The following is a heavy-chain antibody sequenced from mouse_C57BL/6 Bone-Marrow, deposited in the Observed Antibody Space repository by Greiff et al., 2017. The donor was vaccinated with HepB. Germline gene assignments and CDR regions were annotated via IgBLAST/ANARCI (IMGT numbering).Heavy chain of an antibody. D-gene: IGHD2-13*01. V-gene: IGHV5-9-1*02. CDR2: ISSGGDYI. Sequence: EVKLVESGEGLVKPGGSLKLSCAASGFTFSSYAMSWVRQTPEKRLEWVAYISSGGDYIYYADTVKGRFTISRDNARNTLYLQMSSLKSEDTAMYYSTREDYTSQETRFAYWGHETLCTVSA. CDR3: TREDYTSQETRFAY. CDR1: GFTFSSYA. J-gene: IGHJ3*01.